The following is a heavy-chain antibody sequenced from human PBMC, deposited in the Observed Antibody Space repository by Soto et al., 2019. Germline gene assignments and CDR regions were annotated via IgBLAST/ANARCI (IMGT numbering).Heavy chain of an antibody. CDR1: GFSFTGYY. Sequence: ASVKVSCKASGFSFTGYYIHWLRQAPGQGLEWMGWINAHSGGTEYAQKFQGRVTLTRDTSIATAYLTLTSLTSDDTALYYCAKDLTRQLAYWLDPWGQGTQVTGS. D-gene: IGHD6-6*01. CDR3: AKDLTRQLAYWLDP. CDR2: INAHSGGT. V-gene: IGHV1-2*02. J-gene: IGHJ5*02.